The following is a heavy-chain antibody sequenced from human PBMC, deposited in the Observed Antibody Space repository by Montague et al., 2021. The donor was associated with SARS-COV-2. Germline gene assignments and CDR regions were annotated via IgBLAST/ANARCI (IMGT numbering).Heavy chain of an antibody. CDR3: ARGYCSGSGCYYYYGMDV. Sequence: SETLSLTCAVYGRSFSGYYWSWIRQPPGRGLEWIGETNDSGRTNYNPSLKGRVTISVDTSKNQFSLRLSSVTAAETAVYYCARGYCSGSGCYYYYGMDVWGQGTTVTVPS. V-gene: IGHV4-34*01. J-gene: IGHJ6*02. D-gene: IGHD2-15*01. CDR1: GRSFSGYY. CDR2: TNDSGRT.